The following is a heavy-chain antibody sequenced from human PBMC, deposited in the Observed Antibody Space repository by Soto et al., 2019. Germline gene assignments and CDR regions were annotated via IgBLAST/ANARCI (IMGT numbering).Heavy chain of an antibody. CDR2: ISWNSGSI. CDR3: AKTRGRRTIFGVVNYFDY. Sequence: PGGSLRLSCAASGFTFDDYAMHWVRQAPGKGLEWVSGISWNSGSIGYADSVKGRFTISRDNAKNSLYLQMNSLRAEDTALYYCAKTRGRRTIFGVVNYFDYWGQGTLVTVSS. CDR1: GFTFDDYA. V-gene: IGHV3-9*01. D-gene: IGHD3-3*01. J-gene: IGHJ4*02.